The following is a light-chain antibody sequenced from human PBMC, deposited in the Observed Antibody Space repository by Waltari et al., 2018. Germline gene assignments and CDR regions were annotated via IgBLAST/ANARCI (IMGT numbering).Light chain of an antibody. CDR3: QTGGHGTWV. V-gene: IGLV4-69*01. Sequence: QLVLTQSPSASASLGASVKLTCTLSSGLSSNVIAWLQQQPEKGPRYLMMVTSDGSHSKGDEIPDRFAGSSSGAERYPTISSLQSEDEAGYYCQTGGHGTWVFGGGPKLTVL. J-gene: IGLJ3*02. CDR1: SGLSSNV. CDR2: VTSDGSH.